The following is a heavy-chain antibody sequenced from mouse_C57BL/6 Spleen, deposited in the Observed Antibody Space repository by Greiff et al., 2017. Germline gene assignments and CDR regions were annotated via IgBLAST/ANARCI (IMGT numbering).Heavy chain of an antibody. D-gene: IGHD1-1*01. CDR3: ARMYGSSYGYFDV. V-gene: IGHV14-2*01. Sequence: VQLQQSGAELVKPGASVTLSCTASGFNIKDYYMHWVKQRTEQGLEWIGRIDPEDGETKYAPKFQGKATITADTSSNTAYLQLSSLTSEDTAVYYCARMYGSSYGYFDVWGTGTTVTVSS. J-gene: IGHJ1*03. CDR1: GFNIKDYY. CDR2: IDPEDGET.